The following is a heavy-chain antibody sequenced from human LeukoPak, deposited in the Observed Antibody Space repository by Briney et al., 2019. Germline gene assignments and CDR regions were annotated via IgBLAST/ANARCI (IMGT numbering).Heavy chain of an antibody. J-gene: IGHJ6*03. CDR2: IIPIFGTA. V-gene: IGHV1-69*05. CDR1: GGTFSNYA. Sequence: SVTVSFMASGGTFSNYAISWVRQAPGQGREWMGGIIPIFGTANYEQKFQGRVTITTDEYTSTGYMELSSLRSEDTAVYYCASSIAARRLYYMDVWGKGTTVTVSS. D-gene: IGHD6-6*01. CDR3: ASSIAARRLYYMDV.